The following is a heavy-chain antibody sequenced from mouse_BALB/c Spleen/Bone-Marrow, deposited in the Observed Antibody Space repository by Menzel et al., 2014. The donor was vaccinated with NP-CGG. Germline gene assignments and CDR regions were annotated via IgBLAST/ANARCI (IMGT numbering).Heavy chain of an antibody. CDR3: ARSRGNYWYFDV. CDR1: GYTSTEYT. CDR2: INPNNGGT. D-gene: IGHD2-1*01. Sequence: VQLQQSGPELVKPGASVKISCKTSGYTSTEYTMHWVKQSHGKSLEWIGGINPNNGGTVYNQKFEDKATLTVDKSSSTAYMEFRSLTSEDSAIYYCARSRGNYWYFDVWGAGTTVTVSS. V-gene: IGHV1-18*01. J-gene: IGHJ1*01.